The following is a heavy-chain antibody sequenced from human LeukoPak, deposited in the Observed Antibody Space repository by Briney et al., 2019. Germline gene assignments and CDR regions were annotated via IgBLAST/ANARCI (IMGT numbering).Heavy chain of an antibody. V-gene: IGHV3-30*04. CDR1: GFTFSSYA. J-gene: IGHJ4*02. Sequence: RGSLRLSCAASGFTFSSYAMHWVRQAPGKGLEWVAVISYDGSNKYYADSVKGRFTISRDNSKNTLYLQVNSLRAEDTAVYYCAKRSAESSGYFDYWGQGTLVTVSS. CDR3: AKRSAESSGYFDY. D-gene: IGHD6-19*01. CDR2: ISYDGSNK.